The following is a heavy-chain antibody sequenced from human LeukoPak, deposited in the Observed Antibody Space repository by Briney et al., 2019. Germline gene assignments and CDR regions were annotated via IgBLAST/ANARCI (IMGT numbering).Heavy chain of an antibody. Sequence: ASVKVSCKASGYRFTNYYMHWVRQAPGQGLEWMGWINLNTGGTKFAQKFQGRVTMTRDTSITTAYMELSRLTSDETAVYYCARGPYDDSGYSDYWGQGTLVTVSS. CDR1: GYRFTNYY. CDR2: INLNTGGT. CDR3: ARGPYDDSGYSDY. J-gene: IGHJ4*02. D-gene: IGHD3-22*01. V-gene: IGHV1-2*02.